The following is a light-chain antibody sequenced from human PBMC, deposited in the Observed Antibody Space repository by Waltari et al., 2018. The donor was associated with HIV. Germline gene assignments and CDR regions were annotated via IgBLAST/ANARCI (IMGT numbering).Light chain of an antibody. V-gene: IGLV7-46*01. CDR2: DTS. CDR1: TGDVPSGPH. CDR3: LLSYSGRRPWV. Sequence: QAVVTQEPSLTVSPGGTVTLTCGSSTGDVPSGPHPYRLQQKPGQAPRTLIYDTSNKHSWTPARFSGSLLGGKAALTLSGALPEDEADYYCLLSYSGRRPWVFGGGTKLTVL. J-gene: IGLJ3*02.